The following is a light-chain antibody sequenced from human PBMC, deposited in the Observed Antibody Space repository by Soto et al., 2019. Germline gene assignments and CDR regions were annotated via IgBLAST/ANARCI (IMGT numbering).Light chain of an antibody. CDR3: QHYINSPLT. V-gene: IGKV3-20*01. J-gene: IGKJ4*01. CDR1: QSVSSTY. Sequence: EIVLTQSPGTLSLSPGGGANLXCRASQSVSSTYLAWYQQKPGQAPRLLIYGASSRATGVPDRFSGSGSGADFTLTISRLEPEDFAVYYCQHYINSPLTFGGGTKVDIK. CDR2: GAS.